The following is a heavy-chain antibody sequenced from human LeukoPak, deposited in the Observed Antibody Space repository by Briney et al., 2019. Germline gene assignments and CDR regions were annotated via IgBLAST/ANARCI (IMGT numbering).Heavy chain of an antibody. CDR2: IYSGGST. Sequence: GGSLRLSCAASGFTVSSNYMSWVRQAPGKGLEWVSVIYSGGSTYYADSVKGRFTISRDNSKNTLYLQMNSLRAEDTAVYYCVRVDYDSSGYYFDYWGQGTLVTVSS. J-gene: IGHJ4*02. CDR1: GFTVSSNY. D-gene: IGHD3-22*01. CDR3: VRVDYDSSGYYFDY. V-gene: IGHV3-66*01.